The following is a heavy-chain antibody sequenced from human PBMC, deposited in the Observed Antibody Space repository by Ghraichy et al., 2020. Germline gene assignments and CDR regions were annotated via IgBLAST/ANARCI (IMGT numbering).Heavy chain of an antibody. J-gene: IGHJ4*02. V-gene: IGHV4-39*01. D-gene: IGHD1-26*01. CDR1: GRALISTRFT. CDR2: FYYGGST. Sequence: SETLSLTCTITGRALISTRFTWFRLVWRPGLELERFGSFYYGGSTYYSPSLKSRLTISLDTSKNQFSLKLSLVTASDKAVYYCATPNSGRIYYFDYWGQGSLVTVSS. CDR3: ATPNSGRIYYFDY.